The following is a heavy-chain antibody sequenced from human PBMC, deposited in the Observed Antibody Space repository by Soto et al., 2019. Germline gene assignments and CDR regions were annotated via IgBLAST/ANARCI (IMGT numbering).Heavy chain of an antibody. J-gene: IGHJ4*02. V-gene: IGHV1-69*01. D-gene: IGHD6-13*01. Sequence: QVQLVQSGAEVKKPGSSVKLSCKASGGSVNNSPISWLRQAPGQGLEWMGGIIPIFGPGRSSQRFQNRVTLTADESTGTAYMEMSSLRSEDAAVDHCGTGSSWTKVEYWGQGTLDTVSS. CDR2: IIPIFGPG. CDR3: GTGSSWTKVEY. CDR1: GGSVNNSP.